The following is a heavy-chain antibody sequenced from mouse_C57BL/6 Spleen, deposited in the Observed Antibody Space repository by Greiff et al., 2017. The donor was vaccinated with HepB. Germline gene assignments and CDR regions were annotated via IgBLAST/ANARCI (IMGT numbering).Heavy chain of an antibody. CDR1: GYTFTDYN. V-gene: IGHV1-18*01. J-gene: IGHJ3*01. CDR3: ARRTTVVAPFAY. Sequence: EVQLQQSGPELVKPGASVKIPCKASGYTFTDYNMDWVKQSHGKSLEWIGDINPNNGGTIYNQKFKGKATFTVDKSSSTAYMELRSLTSEDTAVYYCARRTTVVAPFAYWGQGTLVTVSA. D-gene: IGHD1-1*01. CDR2: INPNNGGT.